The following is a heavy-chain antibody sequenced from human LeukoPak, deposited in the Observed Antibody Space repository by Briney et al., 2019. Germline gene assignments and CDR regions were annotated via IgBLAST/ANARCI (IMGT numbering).Heavy chain of an antibody. V-gene: IGHV3-66*02. CDR3: ARDIAVAGTDYYYYYGMDV. CDR2: IYSGGST. D-gene: IGHD6-19*01. J-gene: IGHJ6*04. Sequence: GGSLRLSCAASGFTVSSNYMSWVRQAPGKGLEWVSVIYSGGSTYYADSVKGRFTISRDNSKNTLYLQMNSLRAEDTAVYYCARDIAVAGTDYYYYYGMDVWGKGTTVTVSS. CDR1: GFTVSSNY.